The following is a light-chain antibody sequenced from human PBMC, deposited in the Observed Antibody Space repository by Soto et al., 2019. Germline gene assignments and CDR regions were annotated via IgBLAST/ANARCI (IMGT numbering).Light chain of an antibody. CDR2: DVT. J-gene: IGLJ3*02. Sequence: QSALTQPRSVSGSPGQSVAISCAGTSSDVGAYNYVSWYQQHPGKAPKLMIYDVTKRPSGVPDRFSGSKSGNTASLTISGLQAEDEADYYCCSYAGSYSVGVFGGGTKLTVL. V-gene: IGLV2-11*01. CDR1: SSDVGAYNY. CDR3: CSYAGSYSVGV.